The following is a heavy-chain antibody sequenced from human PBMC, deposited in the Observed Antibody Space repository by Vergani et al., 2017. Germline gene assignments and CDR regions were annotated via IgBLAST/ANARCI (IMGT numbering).Heavy chain of an antibody. D-gene: IGHD2-2*01. CDR1: GYTFTSYY. V-gene: IGHV1-46*01. CDR3: AKDSRYCSGTSCYVERDWFDP. CDR2: INPSGGST. J-gene: IGHJ5*02. Sequence: QVQLVQSGAEVKKPGASVKVSCKASGYTFTSYYMHWVRQAPGQGLEWMGIINPSGGSTSYAQKFQGRVTMTRDTSTSTVYMELSSLRSEDTAVYYCAKDSRYCSGTSCYVERDWFDPWGEGTLVTVSS.